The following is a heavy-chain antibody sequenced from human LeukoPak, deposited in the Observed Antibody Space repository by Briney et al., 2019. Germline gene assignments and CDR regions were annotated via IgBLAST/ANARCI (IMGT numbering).Heavy chain of an antibody. CDR2: IYYSGST. D-gene: IGHD1-26*01. CDR3: ARQGQVGATPFRQ. J-gene: IGHJ4*02. CDR1: GGSISSSSYY. Sequence: SETLSLTCTVSGGSISSSSYYWGWIRQPPGKGLEWIGSIYYSGSTYYNPSLKSRVTISVDTSKNQFSLKLSSVTAADTAVYYCARQGQVGATPFRQWGQGTLVTVSS. V-gene: IGHV4-39*01.